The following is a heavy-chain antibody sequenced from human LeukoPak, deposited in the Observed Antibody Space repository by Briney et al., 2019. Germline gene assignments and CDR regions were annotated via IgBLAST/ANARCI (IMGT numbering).Heavy chain of an antibody. CDR2: IYYSGST. J-gene: IGHJ4*02. Sequence: SETLSLTCTVSGGSISSYYWSWIRQPPGKGLEWIGYIYYSGSTNYNPSLKSRVTVSVDTSKNQFSLKLSSVTAADTAVYYCAREDYYDSSGYYLDCWGQGTLVTVSS. CDR3: AREDYYDSSGYYLDC. CDR1: GGSISSYY. D-gene: IGHD3-22*01. V-gene: IGHV4-59*08.